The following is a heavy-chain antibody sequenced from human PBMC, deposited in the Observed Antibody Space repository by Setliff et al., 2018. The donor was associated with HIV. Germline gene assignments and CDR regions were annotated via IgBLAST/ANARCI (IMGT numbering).Heavy chain of an antibody. Sequence: SETLSLTCSVSGGSIRSSYSYWGWVRQPPGGGLEWIGSFFYNGLTTYTPSLKSRVTISVDTSKNQFSLRLTSVTAADSAIYYCARGRHIEATIPLDHWGQGTLVTVS. CDR2: FFYNGLT. D-gene: IGHD5-12*01. J-gene: IGHJ5*02. CDR3: ARGRHIEATIPLDH. CDR1: GGSIRSSYSY. V-gene: IGHV4-39*07.